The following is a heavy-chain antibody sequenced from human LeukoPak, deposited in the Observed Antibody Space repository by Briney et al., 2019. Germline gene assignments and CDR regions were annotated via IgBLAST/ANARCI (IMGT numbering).Heavy chain of an antibody. CDR1: GFTFNRSW. Sequence: GGSLRLSCAASGFTFNRSWMNWVRQAPGKGLEWVANMDPSGSQKRYVDSVKGRFIISKDNPGASLYLDMYSLRAEDTAIYYCAIWTSGNYWGKGTLVTVSS. D-gene: IGHD1-1*01. V-gene: IGHV3-7*01. CDR3: AIWTSGNY. J-gene: IGHJ4*02. CDR2: MDPSGSQK.